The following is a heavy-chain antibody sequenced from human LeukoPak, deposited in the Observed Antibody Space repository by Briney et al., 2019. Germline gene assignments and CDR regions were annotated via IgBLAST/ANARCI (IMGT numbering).Heavy chain of an antibody. CDR3: ARANYYGSGKKDLDY. J-gene: IGHJ4*02. D-gene: IGHD3-10*01. CDR1: GYTFTTYD. V-gene: IGHV1-8*01. CDR2: MNPNSGNT. Sequence: ASVKAPCKASGYTFTTYDINWVRQATGQGLEWMGWMNPNSGNTGYAQKFQGRVTMTRNTSMSTAYMELNSLRSEDTAVYYCARANYYGSGKKDLDYWGQGTLVTVSS.